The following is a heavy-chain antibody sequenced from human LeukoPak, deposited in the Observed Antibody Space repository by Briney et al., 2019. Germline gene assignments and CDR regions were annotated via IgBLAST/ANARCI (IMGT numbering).Heavy chain of an antibody. CDR3: ARDDPIAGDNAFDI. D-gene: IGHD7-27*01. J-gene: IGHJ3*02. CDR1: GGSISSYY. CDR2: IYYSGST. Sequence: SETLSLTCTVSGGSISSYYWSWIRQPPGKGLEWIGYIYYSGSTNYNPSLKGRVTISVDTSKNQFSLKLSSVTAADTAVYYCARDDPIAGDNAFDIWGQGTMVTVSS. V-gene: IGHV4-59*01.